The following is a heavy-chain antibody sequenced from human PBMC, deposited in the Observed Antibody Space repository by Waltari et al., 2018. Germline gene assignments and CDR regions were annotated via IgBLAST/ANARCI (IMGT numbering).Heavy chain of an antibody. Sequence: QVQLQQWGAGLLKPSETLSLTCSVSGGSFSGYYWTWFRQPPGKGLEWLGELNFGGTTNYNPSLESRATISVDASKKHLSLELTSVTASDTALYYCARGRRTVVLAETRVPLDPWGQGTQVTVSS. CDR3: ARGRRTVVLAETRVPLDP. J-gene: IGHJ5*02. D-gene: IGHD2-15*01. CDR2: LNFGGTT. CDR1: GGSFSGYY. V-gene: IGHV4-34*01.